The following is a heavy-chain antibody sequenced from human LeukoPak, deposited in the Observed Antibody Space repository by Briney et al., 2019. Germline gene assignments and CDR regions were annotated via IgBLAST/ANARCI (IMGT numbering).Heavy chain of an antibody. V-gene: IGHV3-30*02. CDR3: AKEAGGYSYGKPAFDY. J-gene: IGHJ4*02. Sequence: PGGSLRLSCAASGFTFSSYGMHWVRQAPGKGLEWVAFIRYDGSNKYYADSVKGRFTISRDNSKNTLYLQMNSLRAEDTAVYYCAKEAGGYSYGKPAFDYWGQGTLVTVSS. CDR2: IRYDGSNK. D-gene: IGHD5-18*01. CDR1: GFTFSSYG.